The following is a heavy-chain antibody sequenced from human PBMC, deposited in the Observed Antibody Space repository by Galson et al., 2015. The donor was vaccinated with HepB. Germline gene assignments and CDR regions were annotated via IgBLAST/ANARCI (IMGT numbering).Heavy chain of an antibody. CDR2: LDPSDADS. CDR3: ARHKRSSAIYDTSGYYYGLDY. D-gene: IGHD3-22*01. J-gene: IGHJ4*02. Sequence: QSGAEVKKPGESLRISGKGSGYSFGSYWSSWVRQMPGKVLERMGRLDPSDADSNYSPSFQGRVTISADKSLNTAYLQWSSLKASDTAMYYCARHKRSSAIYDTSGYYYGLDYWGQGTLVTVSS. V-gene: IGHV5-10-1*01. CDR1: GYSFGSYW.